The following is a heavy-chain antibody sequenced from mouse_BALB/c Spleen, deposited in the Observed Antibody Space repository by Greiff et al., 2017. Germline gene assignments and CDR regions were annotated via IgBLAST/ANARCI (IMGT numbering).Heavy chain of an antibody. CDR1: GFTFSDYY. V-gene: IGHV5-4*02. CDR3: ARWDY. J-gene: IGHJ2*01. CDR2: ISDGGSYT. Sequence: DVKLVESGGGLVKPGGSLKLSCAASGFTFSDYYMYWVRQTPEKRLEWVATISDGGSYTYYPDSVKGRFTISRDNAKNNLYLQMSSLRSEDTALYYCARWDYWGQGTTLTVSS.